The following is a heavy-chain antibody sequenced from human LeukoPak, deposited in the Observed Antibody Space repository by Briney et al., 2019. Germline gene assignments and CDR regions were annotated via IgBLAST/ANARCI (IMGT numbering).Heavy chain of an antibody. V-gene: IGHV5-51*01. CDR2: IYPGDSDT. D-gene: IGHD2-2*01. J-gene: IGHJ4*02. Sequence: GESLKISCKGSGYSFTNYWIGWVRQMPGKGLEWMGTIYPGDSDTRYSPSFEGQVTISADKSLSTAYLQWSSLKASDTAMYYCARHRYCTSTACYDMGGYWGQGTLVTVSS. CDR3: ARHRYCTSTACYDMGGY. CDR1: GYSFTNYW.